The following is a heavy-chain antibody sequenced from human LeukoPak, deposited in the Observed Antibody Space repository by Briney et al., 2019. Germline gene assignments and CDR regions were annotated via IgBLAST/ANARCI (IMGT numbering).Heavy chain of an antibody. CDR2: ISYDGSNK. V-gene: IGHV3-30*18. J-gene: IGHJ4*02. CDR3: AKDSAKKYDDY. CDR1: GFTFSSYG. D-gene: IGHD2/OR15-2a*01. Sequence: GGSLRLSCAASGFTFSSYGMHWVRQAPGKGLEWVAVISYDGSNKYYADSVKGRFTISRDNSKSTLYLQMNSLRAEDTAVYYCAKDSAKKYDDYWGQGTLVTVSS.